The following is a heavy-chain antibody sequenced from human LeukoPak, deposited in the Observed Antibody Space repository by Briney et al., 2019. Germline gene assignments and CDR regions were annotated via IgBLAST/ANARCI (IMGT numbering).Heavy chain of an antibody. Sequence: PGGSLRLSCAASGFTFSSYGMHWVRQAPGKGLEWVAFIRYDGSNKYYADSVKGRFTISRDNAKNSLYLQMNSLRAEDTAVYYCAREVDYYYYYMDVWGKGTTVTVSS. J-gene: IGHJ6*03. D-gene: IGHD1-26*01. CDR1: GFTFSSYG. CDR3: AREVDYYYYYMDV. V-gene: IGHV3-30*02. CDR2: IRYDGSNK.